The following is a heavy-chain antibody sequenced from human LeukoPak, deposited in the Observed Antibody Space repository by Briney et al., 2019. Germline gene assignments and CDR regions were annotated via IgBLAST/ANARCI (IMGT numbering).Heavy chain of an antibody. V-gene: IGHV4-59*01. Sequence: PSETLSLTYTVSGGSISSYYWSWIRQPPRKGLEWIGYIYYSGSTNYNPSLKSRVTISVDTSKNQFSLKLSSVTAADTAVYYCARVPFGKAATGAFDIWGQGTMVTVSS. J-gene: IGHJ3*02. CDR3: ARVPFGKAATGAFDI. D-gene: IGHD3-16*01. CDR1: GGSISSYY. CDR2: IYYSGST.